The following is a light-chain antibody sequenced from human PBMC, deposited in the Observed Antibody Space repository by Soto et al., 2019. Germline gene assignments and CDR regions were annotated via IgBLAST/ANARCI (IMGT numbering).Light chain of an antibody. CDR3: LQDYNYPRT. V-gene: IGKV1-6*01. J-gene: IGKJ2*02. CDR2: ATS. Sequence: AIQMTQSPSSLSAPVGDRVTITCRASQGIRNELGWYQQKPGRAPKLLIFATSTLQSGVSSRFRGSGSGTDFALTISSLQPEDSATYYCLQDYNYPRTFGQGTKVDIK. CDR1: QGIRNE.